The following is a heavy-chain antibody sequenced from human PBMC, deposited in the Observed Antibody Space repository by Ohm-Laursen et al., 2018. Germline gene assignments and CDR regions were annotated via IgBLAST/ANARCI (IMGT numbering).Heavy chain of an antibody. CDR1: GGSISGYY. Sequence: SETLSLTCTVSGGSISGYYWSWIRQPAGKGLEWIGRIYTSGSTNYNPSLKSRVTMSVDTSKNQFSLKLSSVTAADTAVYYCARAAFDDSSGTTYYFDYWGQGTLVTVSS. CDR2: IYTSGST. J-gene: IGHJ4*02. CDR3: ARAAFDDSSGTTYYFDY. D-gene: IGHD3-22*01. V-gene: IGHV4-4*07.